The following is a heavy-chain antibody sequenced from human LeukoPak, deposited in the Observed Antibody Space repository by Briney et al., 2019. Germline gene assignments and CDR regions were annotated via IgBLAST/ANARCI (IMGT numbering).Heavy chain of an antibody. CDR3: ARGPGDYYDSSGYYYFDY. Sequence: SVKVSCKASGGTFSSYAISWVRQAPGQGLEWMGGIIPIFGTANYAQKFQGRVTITADESTSTAYMELSSLRSENTAVYYCARGPGDYYDSSGYYYFDYWGQGTLVTVSS. J-gene: IGHJ4*02. V-gene: IGHV1-69*13. D-gene: IGHD3-22*01. CDR2: IIPIFGTA. CDR1: GGTFSSYA.